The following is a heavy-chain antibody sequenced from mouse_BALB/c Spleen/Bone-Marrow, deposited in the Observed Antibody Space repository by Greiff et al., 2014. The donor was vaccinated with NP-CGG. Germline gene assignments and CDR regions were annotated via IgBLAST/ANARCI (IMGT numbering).Heavy chain of an antibody. V-gene: IGHV1-69*02. J-gene: IGHJ2*01. CDR1: GYTFTSYW. Sequence: VQLVESGAELVRPGASVKLSCKASGYTFTSYWINWVKQRPGQGLGWIGNIYPSDSYTNYNQKFKDKATLTVDKSSSTAYMQLSSPTSEDSAVYYCTRSYGSSYEYYFDYWGQGTTLTVSS. CDR2: IYPSDSYT. D-gene: IGHD1-1*01. CDR3: TRSYGSSYEYYFDY.